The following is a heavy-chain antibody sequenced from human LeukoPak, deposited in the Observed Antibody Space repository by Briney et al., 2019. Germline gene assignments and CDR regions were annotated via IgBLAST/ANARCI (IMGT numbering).Heavy chain of an antibody. CDR1: SGSISNGGYY. J-gene: IGHJ5*01. Sequence: PSQTLSLTCTVSSGSISNGGYYWSWIRQHPGKGLEWIGYVHYSGGTYYNPSLKSRVTISRDTSNNQFSLKLSSVTAADTAVYYCARVNYDNNWSDSWGQGTLITVSS. D-gene: IGHD3-22*01. CDR3: ARVNYDNNWSDS. CDR2: VHYSGGT. V-gene: IGHV4-31*03.